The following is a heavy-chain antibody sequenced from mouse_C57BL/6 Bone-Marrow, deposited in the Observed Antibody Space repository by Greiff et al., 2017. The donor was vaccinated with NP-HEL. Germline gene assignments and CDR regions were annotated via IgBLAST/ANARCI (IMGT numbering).Heavy chain of an antibody. CDR1: GYAFSSSW. D-gene: IGHD3-3*01. J-gene: IGHJ4*01. V-gene: IGHV1-82*01. CDR3: ARYSKGYAMDY. Sequence: VKLQESGPELVKPGASVKISCKASGYAFSSSWMNWVKQRPGKGLEWIGRIYPGDGDTNYNGKFKGKATLTADKSSSTAYMQLSSLTSEDSAVYFCARYSKGYAMDYWGQGTSVTVSS. CDR2: IYPGDGDT.